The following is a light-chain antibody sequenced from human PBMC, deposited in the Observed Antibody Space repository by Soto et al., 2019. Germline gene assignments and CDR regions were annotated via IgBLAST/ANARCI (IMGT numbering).Light chain of an antibody. V-gene: IGKV3-15*01. CDR3: QQYNNWPSIT. CDR2: GAS. Sequence: EVCMSQSSPTLSVSKGERATLSCRASQSVSSNLAWYQQKPGQAPRLLIYGASTRATGIPARFSGSGSGTEFTLTISSLQSEDFAVYYCQQYNNWPSITFGQGTRLEIK. J-gene: IGKJ5*01. CDR1: QSVSSN.